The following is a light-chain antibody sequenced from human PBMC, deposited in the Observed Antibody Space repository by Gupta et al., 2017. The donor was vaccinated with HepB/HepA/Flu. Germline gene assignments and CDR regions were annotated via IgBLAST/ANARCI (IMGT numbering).Light chain of an antibody. V-gene: IGKV3-20*01. CDR3: QQYGNSSALT. CDR2: HAS. CDR1: QNVGNY. J-gene: IGKJ4*01. Sequence: EIDLTQSPGTLSLSPGNRATLSCRASQNVGNYLAWYQQKPGQSPRLLIYHASRRVTGIPVRFSGGGFGTDFTLDIYRLEPQDFALYYCQQYGNSSALTFGGGTKVEIK.